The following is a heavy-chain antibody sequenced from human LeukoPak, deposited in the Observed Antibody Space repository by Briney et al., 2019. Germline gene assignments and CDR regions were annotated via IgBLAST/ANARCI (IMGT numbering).Heavy chain of an antibody. Sequence: GGSLRLSCAASGFTFSSYWMHWVRQAPGKGLVWVSRINSDGSSTSYADSVKGRFTISRDNAKNTLYLQMNSLRAEDTALYYCARGDGYNSYYFDYWGQGTLVTVSS. V-gene: IGHV3-74*01. D-gene: IGHD5-24*01. CDR2: INSDGSST. CDR3: ARGDGYNSYYFDY. J-gene: IGHJ4*02. CDR1: GFTFSSYW.